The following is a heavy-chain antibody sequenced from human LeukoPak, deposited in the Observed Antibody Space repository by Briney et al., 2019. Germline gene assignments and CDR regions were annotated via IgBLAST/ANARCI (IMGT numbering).Heavy chain of an antibody. CDR3: ATRTSGAFDF. Sequence: TGSSLRLSCAASGFTFSNYAVHWVRQAPGKGLEWVALISDDGSNKYYTNSVKGRFTISRDNSKNALYLQMNGLRAEDTAVYYCATRTSGAFDFWGQGTMVIVS. J-gene: IGHJ3*01. V-gene: IGHV3-30-3*01. CDR2: ISDDGSNK. CDR1: GFTFSNYA.